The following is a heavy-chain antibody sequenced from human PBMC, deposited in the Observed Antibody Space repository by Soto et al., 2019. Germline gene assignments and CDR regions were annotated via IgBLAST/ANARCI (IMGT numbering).Heavy chain of an antibody. CDR3: ARSQGSSTSLEIYYYYYYGMDV. V-gene: IGHV1-69*01. J-gene: IGHJ6*02. D-gene: IGHD2-2*01. CDR1: GGTFSSYA. CDR2: IIPISETT. Sequence: QVQLVQSGAEVKKPGSSVKVSCKASGGTFSSYAISWVRQAPGQGLEWMGGIIPISETTNYAQKFQGRITITSDESKSTAYVELISLRSEDTAVYYCARSQGSSTSLEIYYYYYYGMDVWGQGTTVTVSS.